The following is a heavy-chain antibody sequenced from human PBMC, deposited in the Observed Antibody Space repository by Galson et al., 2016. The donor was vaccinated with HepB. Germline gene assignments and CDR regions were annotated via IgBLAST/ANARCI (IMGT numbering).Heavy chain of an antibody. CDR1: GFSFTDFY. CDR3: ARDINNWTGDRRLFDL. Sequence: LRLSCAASGFSFTDFYMSWIRQPPGKALEWISYISHSGNTREYADSVKGRFTVSRDNNKNSVYLQLNSLRAEDTALYYCARDINNWTGDRRLFDLWGQGTLVAVSS. D-gene: IGHD1-1*01. CDR2: ISHSGNTR. V-gene: IGHV3-11*01. J-gene: IGHJ4*02.